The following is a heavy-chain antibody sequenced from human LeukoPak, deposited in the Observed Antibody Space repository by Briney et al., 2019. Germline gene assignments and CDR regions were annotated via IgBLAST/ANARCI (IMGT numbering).Heavy chain of an antibody. V-gene: IGHV3-21*05. CDR2: ISSAGSDK. CDR3: ARDWGSSAPFDY. J-gene: IGHJ4*02. CDR1: ESTFSSYS. D-gene: IGHD7-27*01. Sequence: GGSLRLSCEASESTFSSYSMNWVRQAPGRGLEWVSFISSAGSDKFYADSVRGRFTISRDNAKNSLYLQMNSLRADDTAVYYCARDWGSSAPFDYWGQGTLVTVSS.